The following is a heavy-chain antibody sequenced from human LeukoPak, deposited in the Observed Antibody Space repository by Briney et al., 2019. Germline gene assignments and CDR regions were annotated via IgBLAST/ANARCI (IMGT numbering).Heavy chain of an antibody. D-gene: IGHD5-18*01. Sequence: GGPLRLSCAASGFAFGVHAMHWVRQAPGKGLEWVIGISYDGRNEDHADSVKGRFTISRDNSKNTLFLQMNSLRPEDTAVYYCAREYTGSRFDVWGQGTLVTVSS. J-gene: IGHJ4*02. CDR1: GFAFGVHA. CDR3: AREYTGSRFDV. CDR2: ISYDGRNE. V-gene: IGHV3-30-3*01.